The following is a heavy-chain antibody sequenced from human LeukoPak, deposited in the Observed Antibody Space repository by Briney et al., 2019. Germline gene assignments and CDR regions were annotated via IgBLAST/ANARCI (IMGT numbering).Heavy chain of an antibody. CDR2: INPNSGGT. Sequence: ASVKVSCKASGYTFTGYYMHWVRQAPGQGLEWMGWINPNSGGTNYAQKFQGRVTMTRDTSISTAYMELSRLRPDDTAVYYCARAVPAALQQDYYYYYGMDVWGQGTTVTVSS. V-gene: IGHV1-2*02. CDR3: ARAVPAALQQDYYYYYGMDV. J-gene: IGHJ6*02. D-gene: IGHD2-2*01. CDR1: GYTFTGYY.